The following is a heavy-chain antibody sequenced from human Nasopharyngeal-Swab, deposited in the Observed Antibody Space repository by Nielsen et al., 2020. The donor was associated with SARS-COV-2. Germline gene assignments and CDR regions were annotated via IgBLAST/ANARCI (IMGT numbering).Heavy chain of an antibody. CDR1: GGTFSSYA. V-gene: IGHV1-69*04. CDR2: IIPILGIA. Sequence: SVKVSCKASGGTFSSYAISWVRQAPGQGLEWMGRIIPILGIANYAQKFQGRVTITADKSTSTAYMELSSLRSEDTAVYYCARLAAALRGWGMDVWGQGATVTVSS. CDR3: ARLAAALRGWGMDV. J-gene: IGHJ6*02. D-gene: IGHD6-13*01.